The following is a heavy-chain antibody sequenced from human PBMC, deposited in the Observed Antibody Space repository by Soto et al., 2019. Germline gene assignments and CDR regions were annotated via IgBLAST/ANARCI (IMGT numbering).Heavy chain of an antibody. J-gene: IGHJ4*02. CDR1: GYTFTSYD. D-gene: IGHD1-7*01. V-gene: IGHV1-8*01. CDR2: MNPNSGNT. Sequence: QVQLVQSGAEVKKPGASVKVSCKASGYTFTSYDINWVRQATGQGLEWMGWMNPNSGNTAYAQKFQGRVTMTRNTSISTAYMELSTLRSEDTAVYYCARERTGPNYFDYWGQGTLVTVSS. CDR3: ARERTGPNYFDY.